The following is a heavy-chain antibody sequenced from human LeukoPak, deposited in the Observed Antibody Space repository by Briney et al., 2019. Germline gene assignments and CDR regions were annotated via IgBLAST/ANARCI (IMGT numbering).Heavy chain of an antibody. CDR1: GYTFTGYY. Sequence: ASVKVSCKASGYTFTGYYMHWVRQAPGQGLEWMGWINPNSGGTNYAQKFQGRVTMTRDTSISTAYMELSRLRSDDTAVYYCARGSGSSWLFFDYWGQGTLVIVSS. D-gene: IGHD6-13*01. CDR2: INPNSGGT. J-gene: IGHJ4*02. V-gene: IGHV1-2*02. CDR3: ARGSGSSWLFFDY.